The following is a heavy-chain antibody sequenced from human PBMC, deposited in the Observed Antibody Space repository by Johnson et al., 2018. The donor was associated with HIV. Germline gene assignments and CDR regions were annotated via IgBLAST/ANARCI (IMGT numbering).Heavy chain of an antibody. V-gene: IGHV3-30*02. J-gene: IGHJ3*02. CDR1: GFTFSSYG. CDR3: ATDLGLEWSEGDDAFDI. D-gene: IGHD3-3*01. CDR2: IKQDGSEK. Sequence: QVQLVESGGGLVKPGGSLRLSCAASGFTFSSYGMHWVRQAPGKGLEWVANIKQDGSEKYYADSVKGRFTIARDNSKNTLYLQMNSLKTEDTGVYYCATDLGLEWSEGDDAFDIWGQGTMVTVSS.